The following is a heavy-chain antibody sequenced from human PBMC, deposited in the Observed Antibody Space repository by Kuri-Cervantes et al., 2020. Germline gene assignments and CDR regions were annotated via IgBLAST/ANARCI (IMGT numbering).Heavy chain of an antibody. Sequence: GESLKISCAASGFTFSDYYMSWIRQAPGKGLEWVSYTSSSGSTIYYADPVKGRFTISRDNAKNSLYLQMNSLRAEDTALYYCAKDVGSDYGGSYYGMDVWGQGTTVTVSS. CDR3: AKDVGSDYGGSYYGMDV. CDR1: GFTFSDYY. CDR2: TSSSGSTI. D-gene: IGHD4-23*01. J-gene: IGHJ6*02. V-gene: IGHV3-11*01.